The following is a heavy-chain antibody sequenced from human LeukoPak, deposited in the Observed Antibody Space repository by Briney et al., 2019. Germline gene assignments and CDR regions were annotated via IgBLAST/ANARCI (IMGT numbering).Heavy chain of an antibody. J-gene: IGHJ6*03. CDR1: GFTFSDYY. CDR3: ASAPSPYYYMDV. V-gene: IGHV3-11*01. CDR2: ISSSGTTI. Sequence: GGSLRLSCAASGFTFSDYYMSWIRQAPGKGLERVSYISSSGTTIYYADSVKGRFTISRDNAKNSLYLQMNSLRAEDTAVYYCASAPSPYYYMDVWGKGTTVTVSS.